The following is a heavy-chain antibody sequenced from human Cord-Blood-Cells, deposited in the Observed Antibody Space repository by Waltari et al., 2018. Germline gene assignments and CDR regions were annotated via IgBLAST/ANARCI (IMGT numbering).Heavy chain of an antibody. J-gene: IGHJ1*01. D-gene: IGHD3-3*01. CDR3: ARGRFEYYDFWSGYFSFQH. V-gene: IGHV4-34*01. Sequence: QVQLQQWGAGLLKPSETLSLTCAVYGGSFSGYYWSWIRQPPGKGLEWIGVINHSGSTNYNPSIKSRVAISVDTSKNQFSLKLSSVTAADTAVYYCARGRFEYYDFWSGYFSFQHWGQGTLVTVSS. CDR1: GGSFSGYY. CDR2: INHSGST.